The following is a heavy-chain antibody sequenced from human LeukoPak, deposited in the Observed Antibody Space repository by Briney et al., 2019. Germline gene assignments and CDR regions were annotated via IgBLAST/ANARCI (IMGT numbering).Heavy chain of an antibody. V-gene: IGHV4-59*01. CDR2: IYYSGST. CDR3: AARYPHAFDI. CDR1: GGSISSYY. D-gene: IGHD1-26*01. Sequence: SETLSLTCTVSGGSISSYYWSWIRQPPGKGLEWIGYIYYSGSTNYNPSLKSRVTISVDTSKNQFSLKLSSVTAADTAVYYCAARYPHAFDIWGQGTMVTVSS. J-gene: IGHJ3*02.